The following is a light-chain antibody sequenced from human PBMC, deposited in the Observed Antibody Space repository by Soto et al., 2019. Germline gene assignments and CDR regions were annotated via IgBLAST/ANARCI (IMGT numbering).Light chain of an antibody. V-gene: IGKV3D-15*01. J-gene: IGKJ2*01. Sequence: EIVMTQSPATLSVSPGERATLSCRASQSVSSKLAWYQQKPGQAPRLLIYGASTRATGIPARFRGSGSGTEFTLTISSLQSEDFAVYYCQQYNNWPTGTFGQGTKLEIK. CDR1: QSVSSK. CDR2: GAS. CDR3: QQYNNWPTGT.